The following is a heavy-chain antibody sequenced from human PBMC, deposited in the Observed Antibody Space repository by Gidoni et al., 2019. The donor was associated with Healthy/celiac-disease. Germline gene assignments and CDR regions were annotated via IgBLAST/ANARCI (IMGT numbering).Heavy chain of an antibody. Sequence: QVQLVESGGGLVKPGGSLRLSCAASGFTFSAYYMSWIRQAPGKGLEWVSYISSSSSYTNYADSVKGRFTISRDNAKNSLYLQMNSLRAEDTAVYYCARDRTLTGEGDFDYWGQGTLVTVSS. CDR1: GFTFSAYY. V-gene: IGHV3-11*06. D-gene: IGHD7-27*01. CDR2: ISSSSSYT. J-gene: IGHJ4*02. CDR3: ARDRTLTGEGDFDY.